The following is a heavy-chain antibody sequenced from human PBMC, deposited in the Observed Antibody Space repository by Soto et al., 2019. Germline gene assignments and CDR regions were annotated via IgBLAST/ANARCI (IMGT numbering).Heavy chain of an antibody. Sequence: QVPLQESGPGLVKPSGTLSLTCGVSGDSVSSHYYWCWVRQPPGKGLEWIGEVFHTGTTSYNPSLSSRVTISMDKSNNQFSLDLSSVTAADTAVYYCARSAGWYAVHSWGPGTLVIVSS. D-gene: IGHD6-19*01. CDR2: VFHTGTT. J-gene: IGHJ4*02. V-gene: IGHV4-4*02. CDR3: ARSAGWYAVHS. CDR1: GDSVSSHYY.